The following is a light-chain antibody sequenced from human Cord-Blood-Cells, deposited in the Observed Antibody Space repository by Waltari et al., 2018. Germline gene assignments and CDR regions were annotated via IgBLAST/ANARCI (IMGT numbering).Light chain of an antibody. J-gene: IGKJ4*01. V-gene: IGKV4-1*01. CDR1: QSVLYSTNNKNY. CDR3: QQYYSTPLT. Sequence: DIVMPQSPDSLAVSLGVRATINCKSSQSVLYSTNNKNYLAWYQQKPGQPPKLLIYCASTRESGVPDQFSGSGSGTDFTLTISSLQAEDVAVYYCQQYYSTPLTFGGGTKVEIK. CDR2: CAS.